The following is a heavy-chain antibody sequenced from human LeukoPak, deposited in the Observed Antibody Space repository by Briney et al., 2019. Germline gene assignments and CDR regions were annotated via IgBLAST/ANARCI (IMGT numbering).Heavy chain of an antibody. V-gene: IGHV3-33*01. D-gene: IGHD2-21*02. Sequence: GGSLRLSCEASGFTFSTYAMTWVRQAPGKGLEWVAVIGNDGSNKHYTDSVKGRFTISRDKSKNTLYLQMNRLRAEDTAVYYCARDPCSGDCYAFDIGGQGTMVTVSS. CDR2: IGNDGSNK. CDR1: GFTFSTYA. CDR3: ARDPCSGDCYAFDI. J-gene: IGHJ3*02.